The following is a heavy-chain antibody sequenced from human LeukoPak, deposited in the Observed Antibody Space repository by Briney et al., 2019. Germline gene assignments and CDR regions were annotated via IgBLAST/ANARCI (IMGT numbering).Heavy chain of an antibody. D-gene: IGHD6-25*01. CDR3: ARGGVYFDY. V-gene: IGHV4-30-4*02. CDR2: IYYSGST. Sequence: SETLSLTCTVSSGSISSIHYYWSWIRQPPGKGLEWIGYIYYSGSTYYNPSLQSRVTISVDTSKNQFSLKLSSVTAADTAVYYCARGGVYFDYWGQGTLVTVSS. J-gene: IGHJ4*02. CDR1: SGSISSIHYY.